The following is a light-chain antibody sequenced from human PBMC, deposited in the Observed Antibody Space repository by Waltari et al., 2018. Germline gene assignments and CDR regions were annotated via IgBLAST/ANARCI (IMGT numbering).Light chain of an antibody. V-gene: IGKV1-5*01. CDR2: DAS. Sequence: DTQLSQFPSTLAASVGDRVTITCGAREAINKWLAWYQQKPGKAPKVLIYDASTLQSGVPSRFSGSGSGTEFTLTIDSLQPDDFATYYCQQYNRFSPFGQGTNVEVK. CDR3: QQYNRFSP. J-gene: IGKJ1*01. CDR1: EAINKW.